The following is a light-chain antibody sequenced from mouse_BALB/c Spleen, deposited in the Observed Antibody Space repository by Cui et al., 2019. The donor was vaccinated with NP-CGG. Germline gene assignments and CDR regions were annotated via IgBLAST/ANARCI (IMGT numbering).Light chain of an antibody. CDR3: ALWYSNHWV. V-gene: IGLV1*01. Sequence: QAGVTEESAITTSPGETVTLTFRSSTGAVTTNNYANWVQEKPDHLFTGLIGGTNNRVPGIPARFSGSLIGDKAALTITGTQTEDEAIYFCALWYSNHWVFGGGTKLTVL. J-gene: IGLJ1*01. CDR2: GTN. CDR1: TGAVTTNNY.